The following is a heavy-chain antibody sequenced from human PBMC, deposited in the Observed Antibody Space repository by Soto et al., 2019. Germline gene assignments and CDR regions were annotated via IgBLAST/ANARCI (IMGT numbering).Heavy chain of an antibody. Sequence: GGSLRLSCAASGFTFTRYSMSWVRQAPGKGLEWVSSISSTTNYIYYGDSMKGRFTISRDNAKNSLYLEMNSLRAEDTAVYYWARAPGALTSILDYGGQGPRVPVSS. CDR2: ISSTTNYI. J-gene: IGHJ4*02. D-gene: IGHD2-15*01. V-gene: IGHV3-21*06. CDR3: ARAPGALTSILDY. CDR1: GFTFTRYS.